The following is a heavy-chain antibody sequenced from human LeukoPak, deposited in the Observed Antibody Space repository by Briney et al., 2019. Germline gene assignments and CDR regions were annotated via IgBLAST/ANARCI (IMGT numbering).Heavy chain of an antibody. CDR3: ARGLHYYYYYMDV. CDR2: IRHSGST. Sequence: SETLSLTCTVSDGSISTYFWGWIRQPPGKGLEWIGTIRHSGSTNYNPSLKSRVTISVDTSKNQFSLKLSSVTAADTAVYYCARGLHYYYYYMDVWGKGTTVTVSS. CDR1: DGSISTYF. D-gene: IGHD2-15*01. V-gene: IGHV4-59*12. J-gene: IGHJ6*03.